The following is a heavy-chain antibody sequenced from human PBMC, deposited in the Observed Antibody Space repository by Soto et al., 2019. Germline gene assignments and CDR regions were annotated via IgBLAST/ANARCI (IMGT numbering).Heavy chain of an antibody. CDR3: ARGQRALITYGPFDP. CDR1: RFTLSSYA. J-gene: IGHJ5*02. Sequence: VGSLRICCAASRFTLSSYAMSWVRQAPGKGLEWVSTFSGTGGYTYYADSVKGRFTISRDDSKNTLFLHMNSLRAADTAVYYCARGQRALITYGPFDPWGQGTLVTVSS. V-gene: IGHV3-23*01. CDR2: FSGTGGYT. D-gene: IGHD4-17*01.